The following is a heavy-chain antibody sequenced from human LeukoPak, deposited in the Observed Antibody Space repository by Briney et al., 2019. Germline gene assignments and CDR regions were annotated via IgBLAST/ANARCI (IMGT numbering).Heavy chain of an antibody. V-gene: IGHV3-23*01. CDR1: GFTFSSFG. D-gene: IGHD4-17*01. J-gene: IGHJ4*02. CDR2: ISGSGDST. Sequence: GGSLRLSCAASGFTFSSFGMNWVRQAPGKGLEWVSTISGSGDSTYYADSVKGRFTISRDNSKNTLYLQMNSLRAEDTAVYYCAKDRADYGDYYFDYWGQGTLVTVSS. CDR3: AKDRADYGDYYFDY.